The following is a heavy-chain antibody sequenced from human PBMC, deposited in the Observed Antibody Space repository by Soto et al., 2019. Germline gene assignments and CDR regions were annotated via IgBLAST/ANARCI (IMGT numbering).Heavy chain of an antibody. V-gene: IGHV4-34*01. CDR3: AREADYGSGSYYNPFDY. CDR2: INHSGST. CDR1: GGSFSGYY. Sequence: SETLSLTCAVYGGSFSGYYWSWIRQPPGKGLEWIGEINHSGSTNYNPSLKSRVTISVDTSKNQFSLKLSSVTAADTAVYYCAREADYGSGSYYNPFDYWGQGTLVTVSS. D-gene: IGHD3-10*01. J-gene: IGHJ4*02.